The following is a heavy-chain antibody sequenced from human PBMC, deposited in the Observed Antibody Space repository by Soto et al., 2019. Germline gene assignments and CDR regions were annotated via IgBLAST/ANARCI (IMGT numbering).Heavy chain of an antibody. CDR3: ASTMHRVYSFLQ. CDR2: IYHSGST. Sequence: PSETLSLTYAVSGGSISSGGYSCSWIRKPPGKGLEWIGYIYHSGSTYYTPALASRVTISGHSSTNQVSPNPSSVTAADTALSYCASTMHRVYSFLQWVQGTVVPVYS. V-gene: IGHV4-30-2*01. CDR1: GGSISSGGYS. D-gene: IGHD6-6*01. J-gene: IGHJ1*01.